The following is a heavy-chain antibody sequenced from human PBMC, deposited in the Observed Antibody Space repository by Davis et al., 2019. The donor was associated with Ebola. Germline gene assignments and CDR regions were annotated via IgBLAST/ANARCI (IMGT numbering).Heavy chain of an antibody. CDR1: GGSISSSSYY. CDR2: INHSGST. Sequence: MPSETLSLTCTVSGGSISSSSYYWSWIRQPPGKGLEWIGEINHSGSTNYNPSLKSRVTISVDTSKNQFSLKLSSVTAADTAVYYCARGPTVRFLEWFLSTHGMDVWGQGTTVTVSS. D-gene: IGHD3-3*01. V-gene: IGHV4-39*07. CDR3: ARGPTVRFLEWFLSTHGMDV. J-gene: IGHJ6*02.